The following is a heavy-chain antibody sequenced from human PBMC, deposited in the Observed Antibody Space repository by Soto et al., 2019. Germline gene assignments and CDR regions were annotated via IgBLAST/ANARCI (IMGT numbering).Heavy chain of an antibody. J-gene: IGHJ4*02. Sequence: QVQLVQSGAEVKKPGSSVKVSCKASGGTFSSYAISWVRQAPGQGLEWMGGIIPIFGTPNYAQKFQGRVTITADISTSTAYMELSSLRSEDTAVYYCERDPDYGGNSGLGLVDYWGQGTLVTVSS. V-gene: IGHV1-69*06. CDR1: GGTFSSYA. D-gene: IGHD4-17*01. CDR3: ERDPDYGGNSGLGLVDY. CDR2: IIPIFGTP.